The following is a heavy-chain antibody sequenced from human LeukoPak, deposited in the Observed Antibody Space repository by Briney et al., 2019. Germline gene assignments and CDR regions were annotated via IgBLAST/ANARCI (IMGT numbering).Heavy chain of an antibody. CDR2: ISSSSSTI. CDR1: GFTFSSYS. V-gene: IGHV3-48*04. Sequence: GGSLRPSCAASGFTFSSYSMNWVRQAPGKGLEWVSYISSSSSTIYYADSVKGRFTISRDNAKNSLYLQMNSLRAEDTAVYYCARDPYSGGYGDYYYYYMDLWGQGTTVTISS. D-gene: IGHD1-26*01. J-gene: IGHJ6*03. CDR3: ARDPYSGGYGDYYYYYMDL.